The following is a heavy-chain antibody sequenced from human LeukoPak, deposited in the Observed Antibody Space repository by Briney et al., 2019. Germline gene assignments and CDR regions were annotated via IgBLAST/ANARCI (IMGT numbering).Heavy chain of an antibody. CDR1: GYTFTEYS. V-gene: IGHV1-18*01. Sequence: ASVKVSCKASGYTFTEYSLGWVRQAPGQGLEWMGWISGYNGSAKYAQKFQGRVNMTTHTSTNTAFVELRSLRSDDTAVYFCARRRISSAYHFDYWGQGTLVTVSS. J-gene: IGHJ4*02. CDR3: ARRRISSAYHFDY. CDR2: ISGYNGSA. D-gene: IGHD3-22*01.